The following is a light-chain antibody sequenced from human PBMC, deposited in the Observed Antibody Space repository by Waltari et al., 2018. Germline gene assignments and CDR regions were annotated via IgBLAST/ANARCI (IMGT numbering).Light chain of an antibody. Sequence: QSVLTQPPSASGTPGQRVTISCSGSSSNIGSHTVNWYQHLPGTAPKLLISNNTQRPSGVPDRFSGSKSGTSASLALSGLQSDDEAHYYCSTWDGSLTGVVFGGGTKLTVL. CDR1: SSNIGSHT. CDR2: NNT. J-gene: IGLJ3*02. V-gene: IGLV1-44*01. CDR3: STWDGSLTGVV.